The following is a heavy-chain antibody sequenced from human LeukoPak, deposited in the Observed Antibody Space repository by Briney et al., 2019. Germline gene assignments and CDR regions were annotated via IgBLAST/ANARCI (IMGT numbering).Heavy chain of an antibody. D-gene: IGHD3-3*01. Sequence: GGSLRLSCAASGFTFSSYEMNRVRQAPGKGLEWVSYISSSSNTIYYADSVKGRFTISRDNAKNSLYLQMNSLRAEDTAVYYCARDSLYYDFWSGYSWHYYYYMDVWGKGTTVTVSS. J-gene: IGHJ6*03. CDR3: ARDSLYYDFWSGYSWHYYYYMDV. CDR1: GFTFSSYE. V-gene: IGHV3-48*01. CDR2: ISSSSNTI.